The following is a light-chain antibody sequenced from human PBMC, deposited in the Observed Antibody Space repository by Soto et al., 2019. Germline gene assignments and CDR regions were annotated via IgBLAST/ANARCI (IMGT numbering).Light chain of an antibody. CDR2: DAS. CDR3: QQYNNWPPWT. CDR1: QSINSW. Sequence: DIQMTQSPSTLSASVGDRVTITCRASQSINSWLAWYQQKPGKAPKLLIYDASSLESGVPSRFSGSGSGTEFTLTISSLQSEDFAVYYCQQYNNWPPWTFGQGTKVDIK. V-gene: IGKV1-5*01. J-gene: IGKJ1*01.